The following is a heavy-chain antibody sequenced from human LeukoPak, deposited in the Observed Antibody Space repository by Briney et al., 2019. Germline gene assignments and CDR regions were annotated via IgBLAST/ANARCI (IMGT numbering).Heavy chain of an antibody. CDR2: MNPNSGNT. V-gene: IGHV1-8*03. D-gene: IGHD2-15*01. CDR3: ARRDCSGGTCRTRIFDF. J-gene: IGHJ4*02. CDR1: GYTFTSYD. Sequence: GSVTVSCKASGYTFTSYDINWVRRAPGQGVEWMGWMNPNSGNTGYAQTFQGRVTITRNTSISTAYMELSSLISEDTAVYYCARRDCSGGTCRTRIFDFWGQGTLVTVSS.